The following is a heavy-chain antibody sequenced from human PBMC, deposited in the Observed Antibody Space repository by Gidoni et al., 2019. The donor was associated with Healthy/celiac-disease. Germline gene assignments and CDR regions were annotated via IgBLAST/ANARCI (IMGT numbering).Heavy chain of an antibody. D-gene: IGHD1-26*01. J-gene: IGHJ3*02. CDR3: ARVGWELPRGPDAFDI. Sequence: QVQPQESGPGLVKPSQTLSLTCTVSGGPISRGSYYRSWIRQPAGKGLEWIGRIYTSGSTNYNPSLKSRVTISVDTSKNQFSLKLSSVTAADTAVYYCARVGWELPRGPDAFDIWGQGTMVTVSS. CDR2: IYTSGST. CDR1: GGPISRGSYY. V-gene: IGHV4-61*02.